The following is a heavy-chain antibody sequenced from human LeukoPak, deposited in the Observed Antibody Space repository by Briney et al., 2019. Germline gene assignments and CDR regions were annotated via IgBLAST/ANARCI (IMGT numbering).Heavy chain of an antibody. D-gene: IGHD5-12*01. J-gene: IGHJ4*02. V-gene: IGHV5-51*01. CDR1: GYSFTNYW. CDR3: TRHRAEGRTWHAPGSPIDY. Sequence: GESLKISCKASGYSFTNYWIGWVRQLPGKGLEWMGIIFPGDSDIRYGPSFQGQVTISVDKSITTAYLQWSSLKASDTAMYYCTRHRAEGRTWHAPGSPIDYWGQGTLVTVSS. CDR2: IFPGDSDI.